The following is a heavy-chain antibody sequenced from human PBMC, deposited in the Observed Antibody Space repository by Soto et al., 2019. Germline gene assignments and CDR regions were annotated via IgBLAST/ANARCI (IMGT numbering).Heavy chain of an antibody. Sequence: QVQLQQWGAGLLKPSETLSLTCAVYGGSFSGYSWTWIRQPPGKGPEVVGEINHGGATNTNPSLKSRVTMSVDTSKNQFSLKLSSVTAADTAVYYCAREEVCQWFTKGCYGMDVWGQGTTVTVSS. J-gene: IGHJ6*02. CDR2: INHGGAT. CDR1: GGSFSGYS. D-gene: IGHD2-8*01. V-gene: IGHV4-34*01. CDR3: AREEVCQWFTKGCYGMDV.